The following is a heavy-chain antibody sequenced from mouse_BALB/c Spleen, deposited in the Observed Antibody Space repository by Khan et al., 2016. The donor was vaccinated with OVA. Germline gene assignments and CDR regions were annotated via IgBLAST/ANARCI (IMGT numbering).Heavy chain of an antibody. J-gene: IGHJ2*01. V-gene: IGHV3-1*02. D-gene: IGHD3-3*01. Sequence: EVQLQESGPGLVKPSQSLSLTCTVTGYSITSGSGRYLIRHFPGNKLEWMVYISYSGSTNYNPSLKSRTTITRDTSKNKFFLQLNSVATEDTATYNWARTARIKYWGQGTTLTVSA. CDR2: ISYSGST. CDR1: GYSITSGSG. CDR3: ARTARIKY.